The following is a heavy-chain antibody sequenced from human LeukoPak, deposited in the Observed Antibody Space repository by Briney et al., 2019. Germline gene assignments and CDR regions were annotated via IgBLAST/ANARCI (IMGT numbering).Heavy chain of an antibody. CDR1: GLTVSSYY. CDR3: ANFCSSTSCYDY. J-gene: IGHJ4*02. V-gene: IGHV3-53*01. CDR2: MYSGGST. Sequence: GGSLRLSCAASGLTVSSYYIVWVRQAPGKGLDWVSVMYSGGSTYYADSVKCRFTICRDNAKNSLYLQMNSLRAEDTAVYYCANFCSSTSCYDYWGQGTLVTVSS. D-gene: IGHD2-2*01.